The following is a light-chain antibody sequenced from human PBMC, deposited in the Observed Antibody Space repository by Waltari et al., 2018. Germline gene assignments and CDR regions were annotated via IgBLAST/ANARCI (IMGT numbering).Light chain of an antibody. Sequence: QSALTQPASVSGSPGQSITISCTGTRSDVGRYNYVSWYQQHPDKVPKLLIFDVIYRPSGVSDRFSGSKSGNTASLTISGLRADDEADYYCLSFSAVGTRVFGTGTRVTVL. CDR1: RSDVGRYNY. CDR2: DVI. J-gene: IGLJ1*01. V-gene: IGLV2-14*03. CDR3: LSFSAVGTRV.